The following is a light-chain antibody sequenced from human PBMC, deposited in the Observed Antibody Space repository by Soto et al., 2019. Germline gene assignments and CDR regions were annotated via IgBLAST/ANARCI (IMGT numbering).Light chain of an antibody. CDR2: DAS. Sequence: EIVLTQAPVTLSLSPGERATLSCRASQSISNLLAWYQHKPGQAPRLLIYDASNRATGIPARFSGSGSGTDFTLTISSLEPDDFAVYYCLQRSSWPPWTFGQGTKVEI. CDR1: QSISNL. J-gene: IGKJ1*01. V-gene: IGKV3-11*01. CDR3: LQRSSWPPWT.